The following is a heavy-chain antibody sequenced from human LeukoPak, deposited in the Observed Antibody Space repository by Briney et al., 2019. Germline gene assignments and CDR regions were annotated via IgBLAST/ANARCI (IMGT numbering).Heavy chain of an antibody. CDR2: INHSGST. J-gene: IGHJ3*02. CDR3: ARPSLRSMILWFGERIDAFDI. Sequence: SETLSLTCAVYGGSFSGYYWSWIRQPPGKGLEWIGEINHSGSTNYNPSLKSRVTISVDTSKNQFSLNLSSVTAADTAVYYCARPSLRSMILWFGERIDAFDIWGQGTMVTVSS. V-gene: IGHV4-34*01. CDR1: GGSFSGYY. D-gene: IGHD3-10*01.